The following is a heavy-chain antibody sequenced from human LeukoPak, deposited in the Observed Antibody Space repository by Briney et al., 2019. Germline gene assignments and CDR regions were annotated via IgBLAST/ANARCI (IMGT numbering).Heavy chain of an antibody. CDR3: ARDSAYYYDSSGYTKDDY. V-gene: IGHV1-18*01. J-gene: IGHJ4*02. Sequence: ASVKVSCKASGGTFSSYAISWVRQAPGQGLEWMGWISAYNGNTNYAQKLQGRVTMTTDTSTSTAYMELRSLRSDDTAVYYCARDSAYYYDSSGYTKDDYWGQGTLVTVSS. CDR1: GGTFSSYA. CDR2: ISAYNGNT. D-gene: IGHD3-22*01.